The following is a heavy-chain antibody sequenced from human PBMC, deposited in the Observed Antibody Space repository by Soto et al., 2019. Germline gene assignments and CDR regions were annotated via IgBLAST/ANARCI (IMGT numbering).Heavy chain of an antibody. D-gene: IGHD6-13*01. CDR3: AAVAFTLVKDYYGMDV. J-gene: IGHJ6*02. V-gene: IGHV1-58*02. CDR2: IVVGSGNT. CDR1: GFTFTSSA. Sequence: ASVKVSCKASGFTFTSSAMQWVRQARGQRLEWIGWIVVGSGNTNYAQKFQERVTITRDMSTSTAYMELSSLRSEDTAVYYCAAVAFTLVKDYYGMDVWGQGTTVTVSS.